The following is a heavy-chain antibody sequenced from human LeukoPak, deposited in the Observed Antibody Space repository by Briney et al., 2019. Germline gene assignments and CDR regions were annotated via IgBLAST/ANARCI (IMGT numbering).Heavy chain of an antibody. CDR2: VSWNGDTK. CDR3: AKAHCGRSPSHGDY. J-gene: IGHJ4*02. D-gene: IGHD2-15*01. Sequence: GRSLRLSCAASGFNFDDYAMHWVQQAPGKGLEWVSGVSWNGDTKGYADSVRGRFTVSRDNAKSSLFLQMNSLRTEDTAFYYCAKAHCGRSPSHGDYWGQGTLVTVS. V-gene: IGHV3-9*01. CDR1: GFNFDDYA.